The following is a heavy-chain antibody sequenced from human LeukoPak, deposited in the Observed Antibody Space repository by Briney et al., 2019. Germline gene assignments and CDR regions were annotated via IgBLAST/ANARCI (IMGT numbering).Heavy chain of an antibody. CDR1: GFTFSSYS. D-gene: IGHD2-15*01. V-gene: IGHV3-48*02. Sequence: GGSLRLSCVASGFTFSSYSMNWVRQAPGKGLEWVSYISSSSSTIYYADSVKGRFTISRDNAKNSLYLQMNSLRDEDTAVYYCARDRVVVVAAVDAFDIWGQGTMVTVSS. CDR3: ARDRVVVVAAVDAFDI. J-gene: IGHJ3*02. CDR2: ISSSSSTI.